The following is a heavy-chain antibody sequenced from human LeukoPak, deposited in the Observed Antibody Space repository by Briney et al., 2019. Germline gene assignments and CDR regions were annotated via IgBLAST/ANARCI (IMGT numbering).Heavy chain of an antibody. CDR1: GYTFNTYG. Sequence: ASVKVSCKASGYTFNTYGISWVRQAPGQGPEWMGWISAYNGKSNHAQKFQGRVTMTTDTSTSTAYMELRRLRSDDTAVYYCARPKIREGAFDIWGQGTMVTVSS. CDR2: ISAYNGKS. V-gene: IGHV1-18*01. D-gene: IGHD1-26*01. J-gene: IGHJ3*02. CDR3: ARPKIREGAFDI.